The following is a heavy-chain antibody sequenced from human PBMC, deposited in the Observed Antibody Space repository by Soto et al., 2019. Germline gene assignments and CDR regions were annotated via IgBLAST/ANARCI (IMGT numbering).Heavy chain of an antibody. CDR3: AGAHRSSTSRYNWLDX. CDR1: GGTFSSYA. Sequence: SVKVSCKASGGTFSSYAISWVRQAPGQGLEWMGGIIPIFGTANYAQKFQGRVTITADESTSTAYMELSSLRSEDTAVYYCAGAHRSSTSRYNWLDXWGQGTLVTVS. V-gene: IGHV1-69*13. CDR2: IIPIFGTA. J-gene: IGHJ5*02. D-gene: IGHD2-2*01.